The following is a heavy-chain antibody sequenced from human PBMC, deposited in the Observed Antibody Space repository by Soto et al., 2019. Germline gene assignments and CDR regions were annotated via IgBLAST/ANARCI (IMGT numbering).Heavy chain of an antibody. J-gene: IGHJ4*02. V-gene: IGHV1-8*02. CDR2: MNPNSGNT. D-gene: IGHD1-26*01. CDR3: AREPYSGYFDC. CDR1: GGTFSSYD. Sequence: ASVKVSCKASGGTFSSYDINWVRQATGQGLEWMGWMNPNSGNTGYAQKFQGRVTMTRNNSISTGYMEWSSLISEQTAVYYCAREPYSGYFDCWGEGTLVTVSS.